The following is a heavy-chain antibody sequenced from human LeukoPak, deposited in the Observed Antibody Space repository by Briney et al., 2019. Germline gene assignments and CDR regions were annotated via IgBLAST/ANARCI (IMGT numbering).Heavy chain of an antibody. J-gene: IGHJ4*02. V-gene: IGHV3-74*01. CDR2: INPDGTDT. D-gene: IGHD6-6*01. CDR1: GFTFSTYY. Sequence: GGSLRLSCAASGFTFSTYYMHWVRQAPGKGLAWVSRINPDGTDTRYADSVKGRFTVSRDNAKNTLFLQMNSPTTEDTAVYYCSRGALGGQGTLVTVSS. CDR3: SRGAL.